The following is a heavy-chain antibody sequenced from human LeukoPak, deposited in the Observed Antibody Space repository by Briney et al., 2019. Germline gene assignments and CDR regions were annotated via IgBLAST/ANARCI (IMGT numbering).Heavy chain of an antibody. CDR1: GGSFSGYY. Sequence: PSETLSLTCAVYGGSFSGYYWSWIRQPPGKGLEWIGEINHSGSTNYNPSLKSRVTISVDTSKNQFSLKLSSVTAADTAVYYCARVSGFHYYGSGTANYYYYGMDVWGQGTTVTVSS. J-gene: IGHJ6*02. CDR3: ARVSGFHYYGSGTANYYYYGMDV. V-gene: IGHV4-34*01. D-gene: IGHD3-10*01. CDR2: INHSGST.